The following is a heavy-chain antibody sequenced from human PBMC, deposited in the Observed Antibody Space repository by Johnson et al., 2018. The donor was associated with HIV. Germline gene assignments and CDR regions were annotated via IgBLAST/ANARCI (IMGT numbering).Heavy chain of an antibody. CDR1: GFTFSSYG. J-gene: IGHJ3*02. CDR3: AKELVDTAMDDAGDI. V-gene: IGHV3-30*18. D-gene: IGHD5-18*01. Sequence: QVQLVESGGGVVQPGRSLRLSCAASGFTFSSYGMHWVRQAPGKGLEWVAVISYDGSNKYYADSVKGRFTISRDNSKNTLYLQMNSLRAEDTAVSYCAKELVDTAMDDAGDIWGRGTMVTVAS. CDR2: ISYDGSNK.